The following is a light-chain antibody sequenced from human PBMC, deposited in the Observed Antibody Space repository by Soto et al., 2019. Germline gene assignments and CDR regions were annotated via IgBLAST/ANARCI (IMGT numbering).Light chain of an antibody. V-gene: IGKV3-20*01. CDR2: GAS. J-gene: IGKJ1*01. CDR3: QQYGSLSWT. Sequence: VLTQSTGTLSLSPGERATLSCMASQSVSSNYLAWYQQKPGQAPRLLIYGASTRATGVPDRFSGSGSGTDFTLTISRLEPEDFAVYHCQQYGSLSWTFGQGTKVDIK. CDR1: QSVSSNY.